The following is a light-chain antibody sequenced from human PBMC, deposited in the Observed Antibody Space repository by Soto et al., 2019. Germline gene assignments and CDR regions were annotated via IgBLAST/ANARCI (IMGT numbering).Light chain of an antibody. CDR3: QQRSNWPLIT. Sequence: EIVMTQSPATLSVSPGERATLSCRASQSVSSNLAWYQQKPGQAPTLLIYDASNRATGIPDRFSGSGSGTDFTLTISSLEPEDFAVYYCQQRSNWPLITFGQGTRLEIK. V-gene: IGKV3-11*01. CDR2: DAS. J-gene: IGKJ5*01. CDR1: QSVSSN.